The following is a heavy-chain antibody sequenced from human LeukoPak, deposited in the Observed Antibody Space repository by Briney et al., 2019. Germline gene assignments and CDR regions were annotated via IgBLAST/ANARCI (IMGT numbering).Heavy chain of an antibody. CDR2: IYYSGST. CDR1: GGSISSYY. Sequence: SETLSLTCTVSGGSISSYYWSWIRQPPGKGLEWIGYIYYSGSTNYNPSLKSRVTISVDTSKNQFSLKLSSVTAADTAVYYCARSHSSRWGAFDIWGQGTMVTVSS. V-gene: IGHV4-59*08. J-gene: IGHJ3*02. CDR3: ARSHSSRWGAFDI. D-gene: IGHD6-13*01.